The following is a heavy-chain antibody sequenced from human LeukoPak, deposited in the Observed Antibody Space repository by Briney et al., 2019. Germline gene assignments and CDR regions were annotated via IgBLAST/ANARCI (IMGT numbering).Heavy chain of an antibody. V-gene: IGHV4-59*02. CDR2: SHYTGST. CDR1: GGSVNGYY. D-gene: IGHD3-16*01. Sequence: SETLSLTCTVSGGSVNGYYWSWIRQPPGKGLEWIGYSHYTGSTTYNPSLKSRVTISVDTSKNQFSLKLTSVTAADTAVYYCARVGGGNYYYYGMDVWGQGTTVTVSS. CDR3: ARVGGGNYYYYGMDV. J-gene: IGHJ6*02.